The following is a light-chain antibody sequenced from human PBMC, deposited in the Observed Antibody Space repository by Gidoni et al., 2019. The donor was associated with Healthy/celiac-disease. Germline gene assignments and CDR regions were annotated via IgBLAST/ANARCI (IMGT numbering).Light chain of an antibody. Sequence: IQLTQPPSSLSASVGDRVTLTCRASQSISSYLNWYQQKPGKAPKLLIYAASSLQSGVPSRFRGSGSETDFTLTISSLQPEDFATYYCQQSYSTPYTFGQGTKLEIK. J-gene: IGKJ2*01. CDR3: QQSYSTPYT. V-gene: IGKV1-39*01. CDR2: AAS. CDR1: QSISSY.